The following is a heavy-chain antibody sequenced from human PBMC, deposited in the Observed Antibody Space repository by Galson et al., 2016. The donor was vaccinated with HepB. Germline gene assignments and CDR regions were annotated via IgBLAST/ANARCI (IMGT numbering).Heavy chain of an antibody. D-gene: IGHD3-10*02. V-gene: IGHV3-15*01. CDR3: ATVSGGIPFM. J-gene: IGHJ4*02. Sequence: SLRLSCAASGFTFSSYWMSWVRQAPGKGLEWVGRVKRETEGGTSDYAAPVKGRFTISRDDSKKTVYLQMNSLKTDDTAVYFCATVSGGIPFMWGQGALVTVSS. CDR2: VKRETEGGTS. CDR1: GFTFSSYW.